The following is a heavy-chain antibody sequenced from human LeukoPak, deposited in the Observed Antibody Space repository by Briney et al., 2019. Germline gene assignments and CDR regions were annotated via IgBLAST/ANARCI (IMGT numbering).Heavy chain of an antibody. V-gene: IGHV4-39*01. J-gene: IGHJ2*01. Sequence: SETLSLTCTVSGGSISSSSYYWGWIRQPPGKGLGWIGNIYYSGSTYYNPSLKSRLTISVDTSKNQFSLKLSSVTAPDTAGYYCSRGLIYWYFDLWGRGTLVTVSS. CDR3: SRGLIYWYFDL. CDR2: IYYSGST. CDR1: GGSISSSSYY.